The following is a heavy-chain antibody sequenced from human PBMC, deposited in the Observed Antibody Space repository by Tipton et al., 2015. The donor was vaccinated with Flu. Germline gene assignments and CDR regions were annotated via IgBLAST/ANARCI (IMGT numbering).Heavy chain of an antibody. CDR1: GFTFSDDY. V-gene: IGHV3-11*01. CDR3: AGDHPRSITVLGGITDYFGMDV. CDR2: ISSSGSTI. J-gene: IGHJ6*02. D-gene: IGHD3-3*01. Sequence: QLVQSGGGLVKPGGYLRLSCAASGFTFSDDYMSWIRQAPGKGLEWVSHISSSGSTINYADSVKGRFTISRDNAKNSLYLQMNSLRAEDTAVYYCAGDHPRSITVLGGITDYFGMDVWGQGTTVTVSS.